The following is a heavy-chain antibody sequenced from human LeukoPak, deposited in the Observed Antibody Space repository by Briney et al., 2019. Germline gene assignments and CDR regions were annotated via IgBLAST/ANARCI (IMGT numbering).Heavy chain of an antibody. J-gene: IGHJ3*02. Sequence: GASVKVSCKASGYTFTGYYMHWVRQAPGQGLEWMGWINPNSGDTNYAQKFQGRVTMTRDTSISTAYMELSRLRSDDTAVYYCSRDRDFWSGAQYDAFDIWGQGTMVTVSS. D-gene: IGHD3-3*01. V-gene: IGHV1-2*02. CDR2: INPNSGDT. CDR3: SRDRDFWSGAQYDAFDI. CDR1: GYTFTGYY.